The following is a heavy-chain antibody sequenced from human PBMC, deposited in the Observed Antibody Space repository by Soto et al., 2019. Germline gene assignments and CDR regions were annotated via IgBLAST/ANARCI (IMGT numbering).Heavy chain of an antibody. CDR2: INHSGST. V-gene: IGHV4-34*01. D-gene: IGHD6-19*01. J-gene: IGHJ6*02. CDR1: GGSFSGYY. CDR3: VRGFRQWLVYYYYGMDV. Sequence: PSETLSLTCAVYGGSFSGYYWSWIRQPPGKGLEWIGEINHSGSTNYNPSLKSRVTISVDTSKNQFSLKLSSVTAADTAVYYCVRGFRQWLVYYYYGMDVWGQGTTVTVSS.